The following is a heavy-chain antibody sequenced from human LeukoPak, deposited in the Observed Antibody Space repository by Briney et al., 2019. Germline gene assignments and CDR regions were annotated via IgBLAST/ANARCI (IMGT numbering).Heavy chain of an antibody. CDR3: ARGAYYFDY. Sequence: SETLSLTCTVSGGSINSSYWSWLRQPPGKGLEWIGYIYYSGTTNYNPSLKSRVTISVDTSKNQFSLNLSSVTAADTAVYYCARGAYYFDYWGQGALVTVSS. CDR1: GGSINSSY. CDR2: IYYSGTT. J-gene: IGHJ4*02. V-gene: IGHV4-59*01.